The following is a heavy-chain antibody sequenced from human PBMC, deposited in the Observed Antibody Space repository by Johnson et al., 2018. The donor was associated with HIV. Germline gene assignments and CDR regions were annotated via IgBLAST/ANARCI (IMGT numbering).Heavy chain of an antibody. CDR3: ERVRPPGLLDAIDI. CDR1: GFTFSSYW. Sequence: VQLVESGGGLVQPGGSLRLSCAASGFTFSSYWMSWVRQAPGKGLEWVANIKQDGSEKYYVDSVKGRFTISRDNAKNSLYLQMNSLRAEDTAVYYCERVRPPGLLDAIDIWGQGTMVTVSS. J-gene: IGHJ3*02. CDR2: IKQDGSEK. V-gene: IGHV3-7*01.